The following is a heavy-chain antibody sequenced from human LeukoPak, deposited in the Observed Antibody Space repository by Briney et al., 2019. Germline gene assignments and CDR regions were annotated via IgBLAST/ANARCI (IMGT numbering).Heavy chain of an antibody. CDR3: ARHKGYSYGYSGD. D-gene: IGHD5-18*01. J-gene: IGHJ4*02. CDR1: GGSISSSSYY. CDR2: IYYGGST. Sequence: PSETLSLTCTVSGGSISSSSYYWGWIRQPPGKGLEWIGSIYYGGSTYYNPSLKSRVSISVDTSKNQFSLRVSSVTAADTAVYYCARHKGYSYGYSGDWGQGTLVTVSS. V-gene: IGHV4-39*01.